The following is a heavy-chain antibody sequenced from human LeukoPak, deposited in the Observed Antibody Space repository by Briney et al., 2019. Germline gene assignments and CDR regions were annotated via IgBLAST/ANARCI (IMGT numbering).Heavy chain of an antibody. CDR2: MNPNSGNT. V-gene: IGHV1-8*01. CDR1: GYTFTSYD. CDR3: ARGWIDSSGYSPYYYYYNMDV. Sequence: GASVKVSCKASGYTFTSYDINWVRQATGQGLEWMGWMNPNSGNTGYAQKFQGRVTMTRNTSISTAYMELSSLRSEDTAVYYCARGWIDSSGYSPYYYYYNMDVWGKGTTVTISS. J-gene: IGHJ6*03. D-gene: IGHD3-22*01.